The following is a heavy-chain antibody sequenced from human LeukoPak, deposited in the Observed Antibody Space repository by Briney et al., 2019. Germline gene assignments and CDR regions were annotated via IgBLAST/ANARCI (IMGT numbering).Heavy chain of an antibody. Sequence: GASVKVSCKASGYTFNRYGLSWGRQAPGQGLEWVGWISTYNGNAHYAQKLQGRVTMTIDTSTSTAYMELRSLRSDDTAVYYCARARDTSGWYLDAFGVWGQGTLVTVSS. CDR1: GYTFNRYG. CDR3: ARARDTSGWYLDAFGV. V-gene: IGHV1-18*01. J-gene: IGHJ3*01. CDR2: ISTYNGNA. D-gene: IGHD6-19*01.